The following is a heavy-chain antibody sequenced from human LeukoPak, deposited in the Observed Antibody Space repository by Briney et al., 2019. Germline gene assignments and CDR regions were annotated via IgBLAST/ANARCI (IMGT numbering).Heavy chain of an antibody. V-gene: IGHV4-59*01. CDR2: IYYSGST. Sequence: KASETLSLTCTVSGGSISSYYWSWIRQPPGKGLEWIGYIYYSGSTNYNPSLKSRVTISVDTSKNQFSLKLSSVTAADTAVYYCARDPVEMATINLPTGYFDLWGRGTLVTVSS. CDR3: ARDPVEMATINLPTGYFDL. CDR1: GGSISSYY. J-gene: IGHJ2*01. D-gene: IGHD5-24*01.